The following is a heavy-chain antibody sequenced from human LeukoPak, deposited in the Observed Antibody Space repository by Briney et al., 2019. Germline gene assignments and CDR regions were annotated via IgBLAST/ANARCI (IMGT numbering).Heavy chain of an antibody. Sequence: GRSLRLSCTASGFTFGDYAMSWVRQAPGKGLEWVGFIRSEAYGGTTEYAASVKGRFTISRDDSKSIAYLQMNSLKTEDTAVYYCTRVKGEGGFGVSTSYYFDYWGQGTLVTVSS. D-gene: IGHD3-10*01. V-gene: IGHV3-49*04. CDR3: TRVKGEGGFGVSTSYYFDY. CDR1: GFTFGDYA. J-gene: IGHJ4*02. CDR2: IRSEAYGGTT.